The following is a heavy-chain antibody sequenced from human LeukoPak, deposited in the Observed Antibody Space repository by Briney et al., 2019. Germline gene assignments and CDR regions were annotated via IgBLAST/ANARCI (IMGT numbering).Heavy chain of an antibody. CDR2: MYLSGTT. Sequence: SGTLSLTCTVSGDSINSLDLWSWVRQPPGKGLEWIGEMYLSGTTHSNPSVKSRVTISIDKSKNQFFLNLSSVTAADTAVYYCANPMMAAAAGTSWGQGTLVTVSS. CDR3: ANPMMAAAAGTS. V-gene: IGHV4-4*02. CDR1: GDSINSLDL. J-gene: IGHJ4*02. D-gene: IGHD6-13*01.